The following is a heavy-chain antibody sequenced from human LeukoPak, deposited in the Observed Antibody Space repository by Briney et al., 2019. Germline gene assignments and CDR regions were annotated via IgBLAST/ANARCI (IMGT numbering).Heavy chain of an antibody. CDR1: GYSFTSYW. V-gene: IGHV5-51*01. J-gene: IGHJ4*02. CDR3: ARQGKQWLPHFDY. Sequence: HGESLKISCKGSGYSFTSYWIGWVRQMPGKGLEWMGIIYPGDSDTRYSPSFQGQVTISADKSISTAYLQWSSLKASDTAMYYCARQGKQWLPHFDYWGQGTLVTVSS. D-gene: IGHD6-19*01. CDR2: IYPGDSDT.